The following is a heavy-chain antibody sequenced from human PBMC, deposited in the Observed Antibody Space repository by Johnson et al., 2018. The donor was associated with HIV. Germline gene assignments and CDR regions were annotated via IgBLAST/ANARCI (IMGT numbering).Heavy chain of an antibody. CDR1: GFIFRSSA. CDR2: IKQDGSNK. V-gene: IGHV3-7*01. CDR3: AKGRDSSGFGAFDI. D-gene: IGHD3-22*01. J-gene: IGHJ3*02. Sequence: VQLVESGGGLVQPGGSRRLSCAASGFIFRSSAMSWVRQAPGKGLEWVANIKQDGSNKYYADSVKGRFTISRDNSKNTLYLQMNSLRAEDTAVYYCAKGRDSSGFGAFDIWGQGTMVTVSS.